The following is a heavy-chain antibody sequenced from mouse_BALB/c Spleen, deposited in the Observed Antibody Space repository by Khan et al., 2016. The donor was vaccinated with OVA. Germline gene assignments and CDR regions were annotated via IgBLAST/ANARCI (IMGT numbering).Heavy chain of an antibody. CDR3: ARGLAY. CDR2: INYSGRT. Sequence: VQLQESGPGLVKPSQSLSLTCTVTDYSITSDYAWNWIRQFPGNKLEWMGYINYSGRTSYSPSLKSRISITRDTSKNPFFLKLTSVTTEDTATYFWARGLAYWGQGTLVTVSA. CDR1: DYSITSDYA. V-gene: IGHV3-2*02. J-gene: IGHJ3*01. D-gene: IGHD3-3*01.